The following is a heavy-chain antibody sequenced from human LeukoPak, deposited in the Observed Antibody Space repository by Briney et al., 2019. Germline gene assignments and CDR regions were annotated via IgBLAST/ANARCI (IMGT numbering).Heavy chain of an antibody. V-gene: IGHV3-48*01. CDR1: GFIFSRYS. D-gene: IGHD1-7*01. CDR3: ARGNYRGAFDF. J-gene: IGHJ4*02. Sequence: GGSLRLSCAASGFIFSRYSMHWVRQSPGKGLEWVSCSSASSSSIYYADSVQGRFTISRDTAKNSLYLQMNSLRAEDTAVYYCARGNYRGAFDFWGQGTLVTVSS. CDR2: SSASSSSI.